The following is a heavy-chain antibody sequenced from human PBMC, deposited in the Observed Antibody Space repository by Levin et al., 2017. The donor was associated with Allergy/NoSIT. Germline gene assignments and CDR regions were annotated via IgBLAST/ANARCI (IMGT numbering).Heavy chain of an antibody. V-gene: IGHV1-2*02. CDR3: AKVGEYGATVLDS. D-gene: IGHD4-17*01. CDR2: ISTNSGVT. CDR1: GYVFIHYY. J-gene: IGHJ4*02. Sequence: ASVKVSCKSSGYVFIHYYIHWVRQAPGQGLEWMGWISTNSGVTDYPQKFQGRVTMTRDTYGRAVYMDLSSLTSADTAVYCCAKVGEYGATVLDSLGQGTLVSGSS.